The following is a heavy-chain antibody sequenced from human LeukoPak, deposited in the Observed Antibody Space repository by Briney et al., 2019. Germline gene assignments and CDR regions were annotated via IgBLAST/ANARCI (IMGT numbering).Heavy chain of an antibody. J-gene: IGHJ4*02. CDR1: GYSINSGSY. D-gene: IGHD5-18*01. V-gene: IGHV4-38-2*02. CDR2: IYHSGIT. CDR3: ARDLSYGKSDY. Sequence: PSETLSLTCTVSGYSINSGSYWGWIRQPPGKGLEWIGSIYHSGITYYNPSLKSRVTISVDTSKNQFSLRLSSVTAADTAVYYCARDLSYGKSDYWGQGILVTVSS.